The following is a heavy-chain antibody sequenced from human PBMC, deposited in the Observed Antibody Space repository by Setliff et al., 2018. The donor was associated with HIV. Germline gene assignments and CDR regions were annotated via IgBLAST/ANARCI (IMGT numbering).Heavy chain of an antibody. CDR3: ARDRTSDYYDSSGYSDY. V-gene: IGHV3-21*01. D-gene: IGHD3-22*01. CDR2: ISRSSSYI. J-gene: IGHJ4*02. Sequence: GSLRLSCAASGFTFSSHSMNWVRQAPGKGLEWVSSISRSSSYIYYSDSVKGRFTISRDNAENSLYLQMNSLRAEDTAAYYCARDRTSDYYDSSGYSDYWGQGTLVTVSS. CDR1: GFTFSSHS.